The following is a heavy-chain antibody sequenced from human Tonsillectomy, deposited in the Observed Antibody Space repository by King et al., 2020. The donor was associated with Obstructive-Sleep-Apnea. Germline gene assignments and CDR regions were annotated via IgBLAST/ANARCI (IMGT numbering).Heavy chain of an antibody. CDR3: ARLRSVAGTRTPSFDV. J-gene: IGHJ3*01. V-gene: IGHV4-59*08. Sequence: VQLQESGPGLVKPSETLSLTYAVSGGSISSHYWSWIRQPPGKGLEWIGYINYSGSTNYNPSLKSRVTISLDKSKNQFSLRLRSVTAADTAVYYCARLRSVAGTRTPSFDVWGQGPLVTVSS. CDR2: INYSGST. D-gene: IGHD6-19*01. CDR1: GGSISSHY.